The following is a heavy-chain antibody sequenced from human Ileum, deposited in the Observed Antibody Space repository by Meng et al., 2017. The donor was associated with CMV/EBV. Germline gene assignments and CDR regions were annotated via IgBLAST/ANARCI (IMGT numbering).Heavy chain of an antibody. CDR2: ISAYNGNT. J-gene: IGHJ5*02. D-gene: IGHD3-9*01. Sequence: YGISWVRQAPGQGLEWMGWISAYNGNTNYAQKLQGRVTMTTDTSTSTAYMELRSLRSDDTAVYYCARDAGPYYDILTGLPQAWGFDPWGQGTLVTVSS. CDR1: YG. V-gene: IGHV1-18*01. CDR3: ARDAGPYYDILTGLPQAWGFDP.